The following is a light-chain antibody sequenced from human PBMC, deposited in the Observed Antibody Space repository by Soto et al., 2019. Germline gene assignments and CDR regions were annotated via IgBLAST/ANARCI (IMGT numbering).Light chain of an antibody. CDR1: QSVSSN. J-gene: IGKJ1*01. V-gene: IGKV3-15*01. CDR2: GAS. Sequence: EIVMTQSPATLSVSPGERATLSCRASQSVSSNLAWYQQKPGQAPSLLIYGASTRATGIPSRFSGSGSGTELTITISGLHSEEFAVYYGQQYNNWWTFGQATKVEIK. CDR3: QQYNNWWT.